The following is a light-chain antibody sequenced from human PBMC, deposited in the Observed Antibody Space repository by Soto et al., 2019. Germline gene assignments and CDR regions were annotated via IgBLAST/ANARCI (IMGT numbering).Light chain of an antibody. CDR2: HTS. V-gene: IGKV1-12*01. CDR1: QDAGSW. Sequence: DIQMTQSPPFVSASVGDRVTISCRASQDAGSWLSWFHQKPGGAPNLLIFHTSRLQTGVPSRIDGRGSGTEFTLTISSLQPEDFGTYYCQHADGLRALTFGGGTTVEI. CDR3: QHADGLRALT. J-gene: IGKJ4*01.